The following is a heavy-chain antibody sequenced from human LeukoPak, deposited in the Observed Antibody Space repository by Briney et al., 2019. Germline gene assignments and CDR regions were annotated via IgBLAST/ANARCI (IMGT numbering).Heavy chain of an antibody. CDR1: GFTFSSNY. Sequence: PGGSLRLSCAASGFTFSSNYMSWVRQAPGKGLEWVSVIYSGGSTYYSDSVKGRFTISRDNSKNTLYLQMNSLRAEDTAVYYCARASRVPSGWYGEDYWGQGTLVTVSS. J-gene: IGHJ4*02. D-gene: IGHD6-19*01. CDR2: IYSGGST. V-gene: IGHV3-66*01. CDR3: ARASRVPSGWYGEDY.